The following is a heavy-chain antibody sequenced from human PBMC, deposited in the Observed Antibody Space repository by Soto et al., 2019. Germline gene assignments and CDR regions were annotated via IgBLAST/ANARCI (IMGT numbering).Heavy chain of an antibody. J-gene: IGHJ2*01. V-gene: IGHV1-3*01. CDR1: GYTFTNYA. CDR3: ARGGSLYWYFDL. Sequence: QVQLVQSGAEVKKPGASVKVSCKASGYTFTNYAMHWVRQAPGQRLEWMGWITAGNGNTKYSQKFQGRVTITRDTSASTAYMELSSLRSEYTAVYYCARGGSLYWYFDLWGRGTLFTVSS. D-gene: IGHD1-26*01. CDR2: ITAGNGNT.